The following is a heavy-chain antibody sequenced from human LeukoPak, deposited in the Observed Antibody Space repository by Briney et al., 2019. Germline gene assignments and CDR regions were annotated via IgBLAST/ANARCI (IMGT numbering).Heavy chain of an antibody. D-gene: IGHD1-26*01. CDR3: ARHGGISGVGPTEDY. CDR1: GDSISSSTYY. CDR2: IRNAGST. Sequence: SETLSLTCTVSGDSISSSTYYWGWIRQPPGKGLEWIGSIRNAGSTYYNPSLKRRVSISVDTSKAHFSLKLRSATAADTAVYYCARHGGISGVGPTEDYWGQGTLVTVSS. J-gene: IGHJ4*02. V-gene: IGHV4-39*01.